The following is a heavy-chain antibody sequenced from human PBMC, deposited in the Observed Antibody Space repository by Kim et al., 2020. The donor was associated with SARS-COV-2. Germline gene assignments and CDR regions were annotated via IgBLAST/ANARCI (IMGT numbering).Heavy chain of an antibody. CDR3: ARVSGYVLRYFDWLYYFDY. V-gene: IGHV4-34*01. D-gene: IGHD3-9*01. J-gene: IGHJ4*02. Sequence: RVTISVDTSKNQFSLKLGSVTAADTAVYYCARVSGYVLRYFDWLYYFDYWGQGTLVTVSS.